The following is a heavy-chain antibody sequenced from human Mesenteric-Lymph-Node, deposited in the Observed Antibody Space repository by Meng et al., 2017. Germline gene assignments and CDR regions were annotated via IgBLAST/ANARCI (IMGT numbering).Heavy chain of an antibody. CDR2: INHSGST. J-gene: IGHJ4*02. V-gene: IGHV4-34*01. CDR1: GGSCSGYY. D-gene: IGHD3-10*01. CDR3: ARGGTYYYGSGSPFDY. Sequence: QVQLQQWGEGLLKPSETLSLTCAVYGGSCSGYYWSWIRQPPGKGLEWIGEINHSGSTNYNPSLKSRVTISVDTSKNQFSLKLSSVTAADTAVYYCARGGTYYYGSGSPFDYWGQGTLVTVSS.